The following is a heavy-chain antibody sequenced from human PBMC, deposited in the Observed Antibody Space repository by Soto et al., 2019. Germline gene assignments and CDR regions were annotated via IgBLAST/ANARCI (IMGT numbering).Heavy chain of an antibody. D-gene: IGHD2-2*01. V-gene: IGHV1-18*04. Sequence: QVQLVQSGAEVKKPVASVKVSCKASGYTFTSYGISWVRQAPGQGLEWMGWISAYNGNTNYAQKLQGRVTMTTATSTNRAYMELRSLSSDETAVYYCAGASFRDCSSTSCQRGWFDPWGQGTLVTVSS. CDR2: ISAYNGNT. CDR1: GYTFTSYG. J-gene: IGHJ5*02. CDR3: AGASFRDCSSTSCQRGWFDP.